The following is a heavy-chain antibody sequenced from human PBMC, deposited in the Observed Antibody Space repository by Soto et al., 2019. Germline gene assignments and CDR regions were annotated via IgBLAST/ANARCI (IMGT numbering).Heavy chain of an antibody. J-gene: IGHJ5*02. V-gene: IGHV4-31*03. CDR3: AREFYYGSGSYEVRWFDP. Sequence: SETLSLTCTVSGGSISSGGYYWSWIRQHPGKGLEWIGYIYYSGSTYYNPSLKSRVTISVDTSKNQFSLKLSSVTAADTAVYYCAREFYYGSGSYEVRWFDPWGQGTLVTVSS. CDR2: IYYSGST. CDR1: GGSISSGGYY. D-gene: IGHD3-10*01.